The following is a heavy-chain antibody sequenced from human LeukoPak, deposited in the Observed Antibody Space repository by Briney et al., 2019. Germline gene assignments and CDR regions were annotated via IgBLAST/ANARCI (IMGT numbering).Heavy chain of an antibody. J-gene: IGHJ3*02. V-gene: IGHV3-23*01. CDR3: TTEKEYCTHGNCYFLAFDI. CDR2: VSTDGSST. CDR1: GFTFSSFS. Sequence: GGSLRLSYAASGFTFSSFSMNWVRQAPGKGLEWVSTVSTDGSSTYYPDSVKGRFAISRDNSKNTLYLQMNSLRAEDTAVYYCTTEKEYCTHGNCYFLAFDIWGQGTMVTVSS. D-gene: IGHD2-8*01.